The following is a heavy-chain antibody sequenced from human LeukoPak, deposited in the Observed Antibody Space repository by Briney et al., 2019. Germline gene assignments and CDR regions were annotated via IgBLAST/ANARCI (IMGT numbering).Heavy chain of an antibody. CDR3: ARAEGYGAIDY. Sequence: GGSLRLSCAASGFSFSSYRMNWVRQAPGKGLEWVSCVSGSGSTTYYADSVKGRFTISRDNAKNSLYLQVNSLRGEDTALYYCARAEGYGAIDYWGQGTLVSVSS. V-gene: IGHV3-48*04. D-gene: IGHD5-12*01. CDR2: VSGSGSTT. J-gene: IGHJ4*02. CDR1: GFSFSSYR.